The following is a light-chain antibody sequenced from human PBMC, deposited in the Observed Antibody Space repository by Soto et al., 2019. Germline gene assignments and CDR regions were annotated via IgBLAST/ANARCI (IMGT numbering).Light chain of an antibody. J-gene: IGKJ3*01. CDR2: GAS. CDR1: QTIGRN. CDR3: QQYGDSPLT. Sequence: EIVMTQSPATLSLSPGERATLSCRASQTIGRNLAWYQQKPGQAPRLLIYGASTRATGIPPRFSGSGSGTEFTLTISRLEPEDFGVYYCQQYGDSPLTSGPGTKVDIK. V-gene: IGKV3D-15*01.